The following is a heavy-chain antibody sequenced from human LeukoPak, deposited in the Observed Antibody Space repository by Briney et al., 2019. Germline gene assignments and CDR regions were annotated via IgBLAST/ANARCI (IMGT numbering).Heavy chain of an antibody. Sequence: GGSLRLSCAASGFNFSNAWMSWVRQAPGKGLECVARIKSKTDGGTTDYAAPVKGRFTISRDDSKNTLYLQMNSLKTEDTAVYYCTTDGPSSTWGQATLVTVPS. D-gene: IGHD6-13*01. J-gene: IGHJ5*02. CDR3: TTDGPSST. V-gene: IGHV3-15*01. CDR2: IKSKTDGGTT. CDR1: GFNFSNAW.